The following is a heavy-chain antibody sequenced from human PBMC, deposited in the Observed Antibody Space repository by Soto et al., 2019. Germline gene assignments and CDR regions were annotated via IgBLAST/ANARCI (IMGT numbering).Heavy chain of an antibody. CDR3: ARNFNFIFDDIADMGWNFDP. J-gene: IGHJ5*02. V-gene: IGHV4-4*07. CDR1: GGSINTYY. CDR2: VYTTGST. Sequence: SETLSLTCTVTGGSINTYYWSWIRQSAGKGLERIGRVYTTGSTNYNPSLKSRVTISVDTSRNQFSLSLRSVTAADTAVYYCARNFNFIFDDIADMGWNFDPWGQGTLVTVSS. D-gene: IGHD3-3*02.